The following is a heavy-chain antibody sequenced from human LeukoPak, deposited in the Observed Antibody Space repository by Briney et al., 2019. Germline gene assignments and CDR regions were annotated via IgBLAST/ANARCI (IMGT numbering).Heavy chain of an antibody. CDR2: VTGDSGTI. CDR1: GFTFSSFA. J-gene: IGHJ3*01. V-gene: IGHV3-23*01. D-gene: IGHD3-3*01. CDR3: AKGWSGYFRSPFDL. Sequence: PGGSLRLSCTASGFTFSSFAMNWVRQVPGKGLEWVSVVTGDSGTIHYSDSVKGRFTISRGNSKNTLYPQMNNLRAEDTAVYYCAKGWSGYFRSPFDLWGQGTMVTVSS.